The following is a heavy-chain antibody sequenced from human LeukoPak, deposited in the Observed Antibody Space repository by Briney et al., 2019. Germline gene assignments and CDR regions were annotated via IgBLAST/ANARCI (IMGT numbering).Heavy chain of an antibody. D-gene: IGHD7-27*01. Sequence: SETLSLTCTVSVGSISSYYWNWIRQPPGKGLEWIGYINYSGTTNYNPSLKSRVTISVDTSKNQFSLKMSSTTAADTAVYYCATSNWRRWGFDHWGQGTRVTVSS. CDR2: INYSGTT. CDR1: VGSISSYY. CDR3: ATSNWRRWGFDH. V-gene: IGHV4-59*01. J-gene: IGHJ4*02.